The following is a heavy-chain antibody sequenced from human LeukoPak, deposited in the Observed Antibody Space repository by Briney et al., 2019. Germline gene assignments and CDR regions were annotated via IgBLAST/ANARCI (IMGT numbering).Heavy chain of an antibody. CDR1: GYSFTSYW. Sequence: GESLKISCKGSGYSFTSYWIGWVRQMPGKGLEWMGIIYPGDSDTRYSPSFQGQVTISADKSISTAYLQWSSLKASDTAMYYCVRAYYYDSSGYFLAWFDPWGQGTLVTVSS. CDR2: IYPGDSDT. J-gene: IGHJ5*02. V-gene: IGHV5-51*01. D-gene: IGHD3-22*01. CDR3: VRAYYYDSSGYFLAWFDP.